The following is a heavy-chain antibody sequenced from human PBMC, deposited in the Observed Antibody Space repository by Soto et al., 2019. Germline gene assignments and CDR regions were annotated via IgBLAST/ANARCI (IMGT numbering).Heavy chain of an antibody. V-gene: IGHV3-23*01. CDR1: GFTFSNFV. CDR3: ARDFGSGWAFDY. D-gene: IGHD6-25*01. J-gene: IGHJ4*02. Sequence: EVQLLESGGDLVQPGGSLRLSCAASGFTFSNFVMRWARQAPGKGLEWVSTITNNGDGTFYANSVKGRFTISRDNSKNTLYLQMNSLRAEDTATYYCARDFGSGWAFDYWGRGTLVTVSS. CDR2: ITNNGDGT.